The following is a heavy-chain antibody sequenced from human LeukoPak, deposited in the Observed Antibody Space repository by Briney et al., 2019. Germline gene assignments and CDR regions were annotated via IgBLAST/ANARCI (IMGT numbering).Heavy chain of an antibody. D-gene: IGHD6-13*01. J-gene: IGHJ4*02. CDR3: AKDPSGYSSSWYFDY. CDR1: GFTFSSYG. CDR2: IWYGGSNK. V-gene: IGHV3-30*02. Sequence: GGSLRLSCAASGFTFSSYGMHWVRQAPGKGLEWVAVIWYGGSNKYYADSVKGRFTISRDNSKNTLYLQMNSLRAEDTAVYYCAKDPSGYSSSWYFDYWGQGTLVTVSS.